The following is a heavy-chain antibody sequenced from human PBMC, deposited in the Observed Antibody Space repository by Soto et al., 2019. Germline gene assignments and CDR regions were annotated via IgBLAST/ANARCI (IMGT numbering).Heavy chain of an antibody. J-gene: IGHJ5*02. Sequence: SETLSLTSAVYGLTFSGYYWSWIRQPPGKGLEWIGEINHSGSTNYNPSLKSRVTISVDTSKNQFSLKLSSVTAADTAVYYCARGPRVERWFDPWGQGTLVTVSS. D-gene: IGHD1-26*01. CDR3: ARGPRVERWFDP. CDR1: GLTFSGYY. V-gene: IGHV4-34*01. CDR2: INHSGST.